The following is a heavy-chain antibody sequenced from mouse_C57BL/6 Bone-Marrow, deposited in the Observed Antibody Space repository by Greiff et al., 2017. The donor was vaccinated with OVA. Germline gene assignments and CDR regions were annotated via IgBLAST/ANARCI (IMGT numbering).Heavy chain of an antibody. Sequence: QVQLKQPGAELVKPGASVKMSCQASGYTFTSYWIPWVKQRPGQGLEWIGVICSGSGSTNYHETFKSKATLSVDTSSSTAYMQLSSLTSEDSAVYYGAREGINYGIPWFSYGGQGTLVTVSA. D-gene: IGHD2-1*01. CDR2: ICSGSGST. J-gene: IGHJ3*01. V-gene: IGHV1-55*01. CDR1: GYTFTSYW. CDR3: AREGINYGIPWFSY.